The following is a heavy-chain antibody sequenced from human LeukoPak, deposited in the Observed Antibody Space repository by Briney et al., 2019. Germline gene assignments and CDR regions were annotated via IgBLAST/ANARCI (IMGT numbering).Heavy chain of an antibody. Sequence: ASEKLSCNASVYTFTSYDINWVRQASGQGLEWMGWMNPNTGNTGYAQKFQGRVTITRNTSISTVYMELSSLRSEDTAVYYCARGVGATISYYHYYIDVWGKGTTVTVSS. CDR2: MNPNTGNT. CDR3: ARGVGATISYYHYYIDV. CDR1: VYTFTSYD. D-gene: IGHD1-26*01. V-gene: IGHV1-8*03. J-gene: IGHJ6*03.